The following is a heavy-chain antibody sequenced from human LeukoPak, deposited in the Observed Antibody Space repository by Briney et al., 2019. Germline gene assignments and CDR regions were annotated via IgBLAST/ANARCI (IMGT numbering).Heavy chain of an antibody. V-gene: IGHV3-23*01. J-gene: IGHJ3*02. CDR1: GFTFSSYA. CDR2: ISGSGGST. D-gene: IGHD3-3*01. Sequence: GGSLRLSCAASGFTFSSYAMSWVRQAPGKGLEWVSAISGSGGSTYYADSVKGRFTISRDNAKNSLYLQMNSLRAEDTAVYYCARDCRIFGSSTAFDIWGQGTMVTVSS. CDR3: ARDCRIFGSSTAFDI.